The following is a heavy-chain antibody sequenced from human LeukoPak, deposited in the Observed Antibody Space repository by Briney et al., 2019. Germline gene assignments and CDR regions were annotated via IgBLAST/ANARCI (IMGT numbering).Heavy chain of an antibody. D-gene: IGHD2-21*02. V-gene: IGHV4-59*01. CDR2: IYYSGST. J-gene: IGHJ5*02. CDR1: GGSISSYY. CDR3: AREPCGGDCYSATPWFDP. Sequence: PSETLSLTCTVSGGSISSYYWSWIRQPPGKGLEWIGYIYYSGSTNYNPSLKSRVTISVDTSKNQFSLKLSSVTAADTAVYYCAREPCGGDCYSATPWFDPWGQGTLVTVSS.